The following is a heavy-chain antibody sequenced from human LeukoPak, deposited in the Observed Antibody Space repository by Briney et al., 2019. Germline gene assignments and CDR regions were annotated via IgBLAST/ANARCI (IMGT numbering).Heavy chain of an antibody. CDR1: GYTFTSYD. Sequence: ASVKVSCKPSGYTFTSYDISWVRQTPGQGLEWMGWISAYTGDTRYAQKFQDRVTMTTDISTTTVYMELRSLSSDDTAVYYCARGVFDHGDYWGQGTLVTVSS. J-gene: IGHJ4*02. V-gene: IGHV1-18*01. CDR3: ARGVFDHGDY. CDR2: ISAYTGDT. D-gene: IGHD3-9*01.